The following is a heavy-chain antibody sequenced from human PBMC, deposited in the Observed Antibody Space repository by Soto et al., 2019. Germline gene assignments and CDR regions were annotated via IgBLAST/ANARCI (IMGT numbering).Heavy chain of an antibody. D-gene: IGHD6-13*01. CDR1: GDSVSSNSAA. Sequence: PSQTLSLTCAISGDSVSSNSAAWNWIRQSPSRGLEWLGRTYYRSKWYNDYAVSVKSRITINPDTSKNQFSLQLNSVTPEDPAVYYCARAAPPGPPSGYSSSWYPFSYYFDCWGQGGLVTVFS. J-gene: IGHJ4*02. CDR2: TYYRSKWYN. CDR3: ARAAPPGPPSGYSSSWYPFSYYFDC. V-gene: IGHV6-1*01.